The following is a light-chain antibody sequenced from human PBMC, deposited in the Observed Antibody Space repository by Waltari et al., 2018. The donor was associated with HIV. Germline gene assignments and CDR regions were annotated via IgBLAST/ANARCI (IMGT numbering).Light chain of an antibody. J-gene: IGLJ3*02. CDR1: TKDVGNYDY. CDR2: DVS. V-gene: IGLV2-14*01. CDR3: SSYRTYGTLV. Sequence: QPALTQPASVSGSPGQSITISCTGTTKDVGNYDYVSWYQHRPGKAPKLLIYDVSNRPSGVSGRFSGPKSGNTASLSISGLQAEDEADYFCSSYRTYGTLVFGGGTKLTVL.